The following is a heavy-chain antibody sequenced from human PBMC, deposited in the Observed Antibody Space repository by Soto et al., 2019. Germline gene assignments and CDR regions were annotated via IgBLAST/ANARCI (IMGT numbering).Heavy chain of an antibody. CDR2: ISYSGGNK. V-gene: IGHV3-30-3*01. D-gene: IGHD2-15*01. CDR3: VSGDGEDIAVVVGARRGEYAIDV. Sequence: QVQLVESGGGVVQPGRSLRLSCAASGFTFSTYAIHWVRQAPGKGLEWVAVISYSGGNKAYVDSVKGRFTISRDNSKNALYLQMNGLRAEDTAVYYCVSGDGEDIAVVVGARRGEYAIDVWGHGTTVTVSS. J-gene: IGHJ6*02. CDR1: GFTFSTYA.